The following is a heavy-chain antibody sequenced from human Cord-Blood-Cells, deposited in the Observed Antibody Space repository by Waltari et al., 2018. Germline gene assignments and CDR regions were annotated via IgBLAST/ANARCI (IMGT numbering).Heavy chain of an antibody. Sequence: QLQLQESGSGLVKPSQTLSLTCAVSGGSISIGGYYWSWIRQRPGKGLEWIGYIIHSGSTCDKPSSKSRVTIPVDWSKTQVSLKLSSVTPADTAVYYCARSSARTHRPRDAFDIGGQGTMVTVSS. CDR1: GGSISIGGYY. J-gene: IGHJ3*02. D-gene: IGHD1-26*01. V-gene: IGHV4-30-2*01. CDR2: IIHSGST. CDR3: ARSSARTHRPRDAFDI.